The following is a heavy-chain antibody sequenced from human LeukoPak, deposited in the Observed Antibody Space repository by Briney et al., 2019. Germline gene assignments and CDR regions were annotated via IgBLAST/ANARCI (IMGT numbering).Heavy chain of an antibody. CDR2: IYYSGST. CDR1: GGSISSYY. V-gene: IGHV4-59*01. J-gene: IGHJ4*02. Sequence: PSETLSLTCTVSGGSISSYYWSWIRQPPGKGLEWIGYIYYSGSTNYNPSLKSRVTISVDTSKNQFSLKLSSVTAADTAVYYCARVRKQLVIFDYWGQGTLVTVSS. D-gene: IGHD6-6*01. CDR3: ARVRKQLVIFDY.